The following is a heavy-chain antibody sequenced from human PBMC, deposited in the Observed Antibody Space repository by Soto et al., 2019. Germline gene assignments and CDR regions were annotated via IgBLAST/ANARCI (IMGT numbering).Heavy chain of an antibody. CDR2: INTDGLS. D-gene: IGHD2-15*01. CDR3: ARVPVAVAATEDYYGLDV. CDR1: GVSITSYY. V-gene: IGHV4-4*07. J-gene: IGHJ6*02. Sequence: SETLSLTCSVSGVSITSYYWGWIRQSAGGGLEWMGRINTDGLSTYSPSFKSRLTMSLDTSKNQVSLRLISVTAADTAVYFCARVPVAVAATEDYYGLDVWGQGTTVTV.